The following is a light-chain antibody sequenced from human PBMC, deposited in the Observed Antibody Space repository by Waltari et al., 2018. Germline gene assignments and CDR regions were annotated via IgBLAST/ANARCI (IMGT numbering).Light chain of an antibody. CDR3: QQYDDLPYS. CDR1: QSINSW. Sequence: AIQMTPSPSSLSASVGETVKITCHASQSINSWLAWYQQKPGKAPKPLIFAASSLQRGVPSRFGGSGSGTHYTLTINSLQPEDFATYFCQQYDDLPYSFGQGTKVEI. J-gene: IGKJ2*03. V-gene: IGKV1D-13*01. CDR2: AAS.